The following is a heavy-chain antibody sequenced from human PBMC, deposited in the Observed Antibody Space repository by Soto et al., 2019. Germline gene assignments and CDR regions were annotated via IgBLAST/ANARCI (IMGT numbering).Heavy chain of an antibody. V-gene: IGHV3-66*01. CDR2: IYSDDNT. CDR3: ARYGSGSFFL. J-gene: IGHJ4*02. Sequence: EVQLVESGGGLVQPGGSLRLSCAASGFIVSNNYMNWVRQAPGKGLEWVSIIYSDDNTYYAESVKGSFTVSRDSSKNTVYLQMNRLRAEDTAVYYCARYGSGSFFLWGQGTLVNVSS. D-gene: IGHD3-10*01. CDR1: GFIVSNNY.